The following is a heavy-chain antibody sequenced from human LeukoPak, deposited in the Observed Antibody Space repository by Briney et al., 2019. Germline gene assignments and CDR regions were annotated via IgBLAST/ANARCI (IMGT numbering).Heavy chain of an antibody. V-gene: IGHV3-11*01. CDR2: ITNSGGST. D-gene: IGHD4-17*01. CDR3: AKGTYYGDYVDY. Sequence: GGSLRLSCAASGFTFSDYYMSWIRQAPGKGLEWVSYITNSGGSTYYADSVKGRFTISRDNSKNTLYLQMNSLRAEDTAVYYCAKGTYYGDYVDYWGQGTLVTVSS. J-gene: IGHJ4*02. CDR1: GFTFSDYY.